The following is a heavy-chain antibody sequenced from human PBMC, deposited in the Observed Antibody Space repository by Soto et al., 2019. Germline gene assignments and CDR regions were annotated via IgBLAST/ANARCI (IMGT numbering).Heavy chain of an antibody. D-gene: IGHD3-22*01. CDR2: IYSGGST. CDR1: GFTVSSNY. CDR3: AREALYYDSSGFDY. V-gene: IGHV3-53*01. Sequence: PGGSLRLSCAASGFTVSSNYMSWVRQAPGKGLEWVSVIYSGGSTYYADSVKGRFTISRDNSKNTLYLQMNSLRAEDTAVYYCAREALYYDSSGFDYWGQGTLVTVSS. J-gene: IGHJ4*02.